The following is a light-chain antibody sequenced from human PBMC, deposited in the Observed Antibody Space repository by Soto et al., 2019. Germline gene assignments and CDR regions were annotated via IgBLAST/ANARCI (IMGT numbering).Light chain of an antibody. J-gene: IGKJ5*01. CDR3: QQHYSTPLT. CDR1: QMVLYNSNKKNY. CDR2: WAS. V-gene: IGKV4-1*01. Sequence: DIVMTQSPDSLAVSLGERATINFNSIQMVLYNSNKKNYLAWYQQKAGQPPKLLIYWASTRESGVPDRFSGSGSGTDFTLTISSLQAEDVAVYYCQQHYSTPLTFGQGTRLEI.